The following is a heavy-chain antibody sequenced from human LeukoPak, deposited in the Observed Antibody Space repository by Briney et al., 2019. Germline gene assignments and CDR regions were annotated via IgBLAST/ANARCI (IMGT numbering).Heavy chain of an antibody. V-gene: IGHV3-33*01. J-gene: IGHJ4*02. Sequence: PGRSLRLSCAASGFTFSSYGMHWVRQAPGKGLEWVAVIWYDGSIKYYGDSVRGRFTISRDNPKNTLYLQMNSLRAEDTAVYYCARDRCTNGVCYYDYWGRGTLVTVSS. CDR3: ARDRCTNGVCYYDY. CDR1: GFTFSSYG. D-gene: IGHD2-8*01. CDR2: IWYDGSIK.